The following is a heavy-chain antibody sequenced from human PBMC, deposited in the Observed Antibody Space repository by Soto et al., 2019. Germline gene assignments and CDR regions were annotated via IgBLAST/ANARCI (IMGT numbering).Heavy chain of an antibody. J-gene: IGHJ4*02. D-gene: IGHD3-22*01. CDR2: VSGHDGNT. V-gene: IGHV1-18*04. CDR1: GYTFINHG. Sequence: QVRLVQSGAEVKKPGASVKVSCKTSGYTFINHGISWVRQAPGQGLEWMGWVSGHDGNTKYAQKFKGRVTMTTETSTSTAYMELRSLTSDDTAMYFCARDRYYYYDTSGYYSYWGQGTLVTVSS. CDR3: ARDRYYYYDTSGYYSY.